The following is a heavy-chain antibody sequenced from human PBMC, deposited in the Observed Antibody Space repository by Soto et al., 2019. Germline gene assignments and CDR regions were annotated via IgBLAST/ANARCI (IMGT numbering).Heavy chain of an antibody. CDR3: VRCLWFGEFH. J-gene: IGHJ4*02. Sequence: QIILKESGPTLVKPTQTLTLTCTFSGFSLSTRGVSVGWIRQPPGKALEWLTLIYWDDDKRYSPSLKSRLTITKDTSKNQVVLTMTNMDPVDTATYYCVRCLWFGEFHWGQGTLVTVSS. D-gene: IGHD3-10*01. CDR1: GFSLSTRGVS. CDR2: IYWDDDK. V-gene: IGHV2-5*02.